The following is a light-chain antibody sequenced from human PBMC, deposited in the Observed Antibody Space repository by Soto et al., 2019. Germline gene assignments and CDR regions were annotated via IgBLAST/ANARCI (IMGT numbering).Light chain of an antibody. CDR3: CSYAGSSIGV. Sequence: QSVLTQPASVSGSPGQTITISCTGTSNDVGSYNFVSWYQHHPGKAPKLMISEVSKRPSGVSNRFSGSKSGNTASLTISGLQAEDEADYYCCSYAGSSIGVFGGGTKLTVL. J-gene: IGLJ3*02. V-gene: IGLV2-23*02. CDR1: SNDVGSYNF. CDR2: EVS.